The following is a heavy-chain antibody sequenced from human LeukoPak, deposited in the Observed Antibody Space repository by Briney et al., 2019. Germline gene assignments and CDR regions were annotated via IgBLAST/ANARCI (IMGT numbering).Heavy chain of an antibody. CDR1: GYNLTGYY. Sequence: ASVKVSCKASGYNLTGYYMHWVRQAPGRGLEWLGWINLNSGATDYAQKFQGRVTLTRDTSISTAYLELSGLRSDDTAVYYCARSLPDYGDYFFDYWGQGTLVTVSS. CDR2: INLNSGAT. CDR3: ARSLPDYGDYFFDY. V-gene: IGHV1-2*02. J-gene: IGHJ4*02. D-gene: IGHD4-17*01.